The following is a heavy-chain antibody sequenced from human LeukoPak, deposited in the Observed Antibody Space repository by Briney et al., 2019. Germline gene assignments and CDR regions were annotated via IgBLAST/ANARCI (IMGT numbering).Heavy chain of an antibody. V-gene: IGHV4-59*01. CDR1: GGSISSYY. CDR2: IYYSGST. Sequence: SETLSLTCTVSGGSISSYYWSWIRQPPGKGLEWIGYIYYSGSTNYNPSPQSRVTISVDTSKNQFAPKLSAVTAADTAVYYCARGDYGDYPFDYGGQGPLVTVSS. D-gene: IGHD4-17*01. CDR3: ARGDYGDYPFDY. J-gene: IGHJ4*02.